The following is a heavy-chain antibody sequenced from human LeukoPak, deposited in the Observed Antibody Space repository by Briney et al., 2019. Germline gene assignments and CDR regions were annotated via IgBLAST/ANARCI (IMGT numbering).Heavy chain of an antibody. J-gene: IGHJ4*02. Sequence: PGACLRLSCAASGFTFSSYAMSWVRQAPGKVLEWVSSICGSGGSTYYADSVKGRFTFSKDNSKITLYLQMNSLRADDTAVYYWAKAVDVWGSYRPYYFDYWGQGTLVTVSS. CDR2: ICGSGGST. D-gene: IGHD3-16*02. CDR3: AKAVDVWGSYRPYYFDY. V-gene: IGHV3-23*01. CDR1: GFTFSSYA.